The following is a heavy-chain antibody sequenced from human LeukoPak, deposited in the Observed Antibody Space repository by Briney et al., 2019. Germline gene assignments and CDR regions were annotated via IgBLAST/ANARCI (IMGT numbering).Heavy chain of an antibody. CDR3: ASGAQSDY. Sequence: GGSLRLSCAASGFTFSTYEMNWVRQAPGKGLEWVSSINNSGNTIYYADSVKGRFTISRDNSKNSLYLQMNSLRAEDTAVYYCASGAQSDYWGQGSLVTVSS. D-gene: IGHD1-26*01. CDR1: GFTFSTYE. CDR2: INNSGNTI. J-gene: IGHJ4*02. V-gene: IGHV3-48*03.